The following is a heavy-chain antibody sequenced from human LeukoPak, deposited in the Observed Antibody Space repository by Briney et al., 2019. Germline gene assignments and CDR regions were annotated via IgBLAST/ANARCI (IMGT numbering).Heavy chain of an antibody. D-gene: IGHD5/OR15-5a*01. V-gene: IGHV3-74*01. CDR2: INSDGSST. CDR1: AYTFSTYW. CDR3: VREDSVNFPDAFDI. Sequence: PGGSLRLSCAASAYTFSTYWMHWVRQAPGKGLVWVSRINSDGSSTRYADSVKGRFTISRDNTKNTLYLQMNSLRAEDTAVCYCVREDSVNFPDAFDIWGQGTMVTVSS. J-gene: IGHJ3*02.